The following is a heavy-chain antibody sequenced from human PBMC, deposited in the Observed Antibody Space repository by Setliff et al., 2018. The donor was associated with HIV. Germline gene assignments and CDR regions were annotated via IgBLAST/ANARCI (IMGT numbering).Heavy chain of an antibody. CDR1: GYTFTSYD. V-gene: IGHV1-8*01. D-gene: IGHD6-19*01. CDR2: MNPNSGNT. Sequence: ASVKVSCKASGYTFTSYDINWVRQATGQGLEWMGWMNPNSGNTGYAQKFQGRVTMTRNTSISTAYMELSSLRSEDTAVYYCARGLAVAGKSYYSYYYMDVWGKGTKVTVSS. CDR3: ARGLAVAGKSYYSYYYMDV. J-gene: IGHJ6*03.